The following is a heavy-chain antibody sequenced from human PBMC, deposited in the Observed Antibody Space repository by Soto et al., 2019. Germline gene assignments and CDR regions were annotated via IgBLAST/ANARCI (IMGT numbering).Heavy chain of an antibody. J-gene: IGHJ6*02. V-gene: IGHV3-30*18. CDR2: ISYDGSDK. Sequence: VGSLRLSCATSGFIFSSYGMHWVRQAPGKGLEWMAVISYDGSDKYYVDSVKGRFTISRDNSKHTLYLQMNSLRAEDTAVYYCAKEDDYGNFYYYYAMDVWGQGTTVTVSS. CDR3: AKEDDYGNFYYYYAMDV. CDR1: GFIFSSYG. D-gene: IGHD4-17*01.